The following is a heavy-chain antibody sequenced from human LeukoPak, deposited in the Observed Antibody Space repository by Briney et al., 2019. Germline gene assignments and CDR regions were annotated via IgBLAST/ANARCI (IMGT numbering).Heavy chain of an antibody. D-gene: IGHD5-18*01. Sequence: PGGSLRLSCAASGFIFSSHSMDWVRQAPGKGLEWLSSISSMSSHIYYADSVKGRFTISRDNAKNLLFLQMNGLRAEDTAVYYCAREGAYGYGNALDYWGQGTLVTVSS. J-gene: IGHJ4*02. V-gene: IGHV3-21*01. CDR1: GFIFSSHS. CDR2: ISSMSSHI. CDR3: AREGAYGYGNALDY.